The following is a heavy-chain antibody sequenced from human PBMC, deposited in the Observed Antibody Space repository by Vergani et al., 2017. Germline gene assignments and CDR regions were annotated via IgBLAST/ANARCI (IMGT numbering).Heavy chain of an antibody. CDR2: VSTRNGNT. Sequence: QIELLQSGAEVKKPGASVRVSCSPSGHSSANHIISWIRLAPGQGLEWMGWVSTRNGNTNYAQQFRGRVTMTSDISTTTVFMQLWSLRTDDTAVYFCARSQVTVFGAGDYFDLWGQGTRVTVAS. D-gene: IGHD3-3*01. CDR1: GHSSANHI. CDR3: ARSQVTVFGAGDYFDL. V-gene: IGHV1-18*01. J-gene: IGHJ4*02.